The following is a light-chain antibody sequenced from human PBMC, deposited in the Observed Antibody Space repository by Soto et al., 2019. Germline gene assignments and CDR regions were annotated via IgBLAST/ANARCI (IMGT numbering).Light chain of an antibody. CDR1: QGISSY. J-gene: IGKJ4*01. CDR2: AAS. V-gene: IGKV1-8*01. CDR3: QQYYSYLLT. Sequence: AIRMTQSPSSFSASTGDRVTITCRASQGISSYLAWYQQKPGKAPKLLIYAASTLQSGVPSRFSGSGSGTDFTLTISCLQSEDFATYYWQQYYSYLLTCGGGTKVEIK.